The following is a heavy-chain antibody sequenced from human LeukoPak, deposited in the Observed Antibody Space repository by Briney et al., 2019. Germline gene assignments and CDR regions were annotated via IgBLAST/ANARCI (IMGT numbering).Heavy chain of an antibody. D-gene: IGHD3-3*01. CDR1: GYSFTSYW. CDR2: IYPGDSDT. CDR3: ARLEYDFWSGYYPMGDY. J-gene: IGHJ4*02. V-gene: IGHV5-51*01. Sequence: GESLKISCKGSGYSFTSYWIGWVRQMPGKGLEWMGIIYPGDSDTRYSPSFQGQVTISADKSISTAYLQWSSLKASDTAMYYCARLEYDFWSGYYPMGDYWGQGTLVTVSS.